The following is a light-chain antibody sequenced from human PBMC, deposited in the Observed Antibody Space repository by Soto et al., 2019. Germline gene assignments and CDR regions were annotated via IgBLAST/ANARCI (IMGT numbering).Light chain of an antibody. V-gene: IGKV3-11*01. CDR2: DAS. CDR3: QQRSNWPPT. CDR1: QSVSSY. Sequence: ETVLTQSPSTLSLSLGEIATLSCMASQSVSSYLAWYQQKPGQAPRLLIYDASNRATGIPARFSGSGSGTDFTLTISSLEPEDFAVYYCQQRSNWPPTVGGGTKVEI. J-gene: IGKJ4*01.